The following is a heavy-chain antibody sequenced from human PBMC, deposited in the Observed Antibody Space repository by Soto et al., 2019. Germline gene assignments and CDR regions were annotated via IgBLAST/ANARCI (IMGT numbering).Heavy chain of an antibody. V-gene: IGHV1-2*02. J-gene: IGHJ4*02. CDR1: GYTFTGYY. CDR2: MNPKSGHA. Sequence: QVQLVQSGAEVKKPGASVKVSCKASGYTFTGYYMHWVRQAPGQGLEWMGWMNPKSGHAGYDPQFQGRVTMTRDTSINTAYLELSSLTSDDTDVYYCGRGGPAAGFDVWGQGTLVTVSS. D-gene: IGHD6-13*01. CDR3: GRGGPAAGFDV.